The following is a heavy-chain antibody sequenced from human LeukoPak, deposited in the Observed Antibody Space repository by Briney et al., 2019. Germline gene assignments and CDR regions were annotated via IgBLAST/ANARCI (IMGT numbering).Heavy chain of an antibody. CDR3: VRDLGGRSGH. CDR1: GFSIGASW. J-gene: IGHJ4*02. V-gene: IGHV3-74*01. Sequence: GGSLRLSCGASGFSIGASWMHWVRQAPGKGLVWVSRINEDGSTTNYADSVKGRFTISRDNAKNTLYQQMNSLRAEDTAVYYCVRDLGGRSGHWGQGTLVTVSS. D-gene: IGHD1-26*01. CDR2: INEDGSTT.